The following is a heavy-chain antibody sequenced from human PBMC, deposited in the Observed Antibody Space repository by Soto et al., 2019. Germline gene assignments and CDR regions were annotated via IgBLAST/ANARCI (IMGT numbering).Heavy chain of an antibody. CDR1: GFTSSSYW. D-gene: IGHD2-2*01. J-gene: IGHJ6*02. CDR2: IAQDGSEK. Sequence: EVQLVESGGGLVQPGGSLRLSCAASGFTSSSYWMTWVRQAPGKGLEWVANIAQDGSEKHYVDSVKGRFTISRDNGKNSLSLQMNSLRPEDTAVYYCARGTELRYCTSSSCPGLDVWGQGTTVTVSS. CDR3: ARGTELRYCTSSSCPGLDV. V-gene: IGHV3-7*03.